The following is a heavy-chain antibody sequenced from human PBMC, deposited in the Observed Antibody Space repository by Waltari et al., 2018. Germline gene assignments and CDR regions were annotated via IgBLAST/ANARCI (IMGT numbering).Heavy chain of an antibody. J-gene: IGHJ3*02. CDR2: IYHSGST. V-gene: IGHV4-38-2*02. Sequence: QVQLQESGPGLVKPSETLSLTCTVSGYSISSGYYWGWIRQPPGKGLEWIGSIYHSGSTYYNPSLKSRVTISVDTSKNQFSLKLSSVTAADTAVYYCARALYCSGGSCHRGAFDIWGQGTMVTVSS. D-gene: IGHD2-15*01. CDR3: ARALYCSGGSCHRGAFDI. CDR1: GYSISSGYY.